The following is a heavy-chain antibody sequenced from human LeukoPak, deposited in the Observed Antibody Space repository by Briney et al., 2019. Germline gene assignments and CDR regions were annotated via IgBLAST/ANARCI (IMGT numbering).Heavy chain of an antibody. Sequence: SETLSLTCTVSGGSISTTGYYWGWIRQPPGKGLDCIGSIYYSGSTYYNPSLKSRVTISVDTSKNQFSLKLSSVTAADTAAYYCARFGSNYFDYWGQGTLVTVSS. J-gene: IGHJ4*02. D-gene: IGHD3-3*01. CDR2: IYYSGST. CDR1: GGSISTTGYY. V-gene: IGHV4-39*01. CDR3: ARFGSNYFDY.